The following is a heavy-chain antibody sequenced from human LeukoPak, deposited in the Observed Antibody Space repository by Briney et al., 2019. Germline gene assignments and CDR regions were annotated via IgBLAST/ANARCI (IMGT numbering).Heavy chain of an antibody. CDR1: GYSFTSYY. D-gene: IGHD3-22*01. Sequence: ASVKLSCKASGYSFTSYYIHWVRQAPGQGLEWMGIVNPSGGSTSYAQKFQGRVTMTRDTSTSTLYMELSSLRSEDTAVYYCARALITMIYDAFDIWGQGTMVTVSS. J-gene: IGHJ3*02. CDR3: ARALITMIYDAFDI. CDR2: VNPSGGST. V-gene: IGHV1-46*01.